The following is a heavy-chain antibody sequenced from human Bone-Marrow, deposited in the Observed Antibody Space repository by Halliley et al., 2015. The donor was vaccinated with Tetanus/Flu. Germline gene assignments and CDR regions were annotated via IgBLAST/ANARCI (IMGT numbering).Heavy chain of an antibody. CDR2: IFHSGST. D-gene: IGHD1-26*01. V-gene: IGHV4-59*13. CDR1: RGSISNYY. CDR3: ARSGGAVGSYGRYFDS. Sequence: TLSLTCTVSRGSISNYYWSWVRQSPGKGLEYIGYIFHSGSTNYNPSLRTRVTISIDTSKNQFSLNLRSVTAADTAVYYCARSGGAVGSYGRYFDSWGQGTVVAVSS. J-gene: IGHJ4*02.